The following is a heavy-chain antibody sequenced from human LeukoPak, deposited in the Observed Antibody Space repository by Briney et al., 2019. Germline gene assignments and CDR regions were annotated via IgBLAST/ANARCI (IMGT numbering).Heavy chain of an antibody. D-gene: IGHD3-22*01. Sequence: GGSLRLSCAASGFTFSSYAMSWVRQAPGKGLEWVSAISGSGGSTYYADSVKGRFTISRDNSKNTLYLQMNSLRAEDTAVYYCAPDIGRYDSSGYSAPGDYWGQGTLVTVSS. CDR1: GFTFSSYA. J-gene: IGHJ4*02. CDR2: ISGSGGST. V-gene: IGHV3-23*01. CDR3: APDIGRYDSSGYSAPGDY.